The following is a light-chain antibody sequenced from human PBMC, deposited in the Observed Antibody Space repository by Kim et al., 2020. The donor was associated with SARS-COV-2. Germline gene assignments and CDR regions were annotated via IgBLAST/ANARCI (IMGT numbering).Light chain of an antibody. CDR2: GKN. V-gene: IGLV3-19*01. Sequence: ALGQTVRITCQGDSLRNFYATWYQQKPGQAPVLVIYGKNNRPSGIPDRFSGSSSGNTASLTITGAQAEDEADYYCNSRDSSGDHLLFGGGTQLTVL. CDR1: SLRNFY. CDR3: NSRDSSGDHLL. J-gene: IGLJ7*01.